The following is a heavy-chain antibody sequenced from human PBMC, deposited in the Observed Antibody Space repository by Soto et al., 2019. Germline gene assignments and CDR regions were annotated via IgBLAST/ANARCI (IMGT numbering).Heavy chain of an antibody. CDR2: INHSGST. CDR1: GGSFSGYY. J-gene: IGHJ1*01. CDR3: ARGGPYSSGWYVGFEAEYFQH. D-gene: IGHD6-19*01. V-gene: IGHV4-34*01. Sequence: SETLSLTCAVYGGSFSGYYWSWIRQPPGKGLEWIGEINHSGSTNYNPSLKSRVTISVDTSKNQFALKLSSVTAADTAVYYCARGGPYSSGWYVGFEAEYFQHWGQGTLVTVSS.